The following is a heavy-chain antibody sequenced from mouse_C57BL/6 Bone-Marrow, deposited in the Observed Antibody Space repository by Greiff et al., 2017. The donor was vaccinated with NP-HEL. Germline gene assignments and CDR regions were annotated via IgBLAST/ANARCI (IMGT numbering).Heavy chain of an antibody. D-gene: IGHD4-1*01. V-gene: IGHV3-6*01. CDR3: ARAGAGTSYYVDY. CDR2: ISYDGSN. CDR1: GYSITSGYY. Sequence: VQLKESGPGLVKPSQSLSLTCSVTGYSITSGYYWNWIRQFPGNKLEWMGYISYDGSNNYNPSLKNRISITRDTSKNQFFLKLNSVTTEDTATYYCARAGAGTSYYVDYWGQGTTLTVSS. J-gene: IGHJ2*01.